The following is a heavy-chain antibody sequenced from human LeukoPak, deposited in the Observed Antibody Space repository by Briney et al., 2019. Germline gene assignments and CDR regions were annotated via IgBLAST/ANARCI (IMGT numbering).Heavy chain of an antibody. J-gene: IGHJ5*02. CDR1: GGSISSYY. V-gene: IGHV4-4*07. CDR2: IHTSGST. CDR3: ARGYSSSWYLNWFDP. Sequence: PSETLSLTCTASGGSISSYYWSWIRQPAGKGLEWIGRIHTSGSTNYNPSLKSQVTISVDTSKNQFSLKLTSVTAADTAVYYCARGYSSSWYLNWFDPWGQGTLVTVSS. D-gene: IGHD6-13*01.